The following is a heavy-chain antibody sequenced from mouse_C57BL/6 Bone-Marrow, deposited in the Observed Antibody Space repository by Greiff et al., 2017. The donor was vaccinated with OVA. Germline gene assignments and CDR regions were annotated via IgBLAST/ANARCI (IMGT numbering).Heavy chain of an antibody. CDR2: IYPGSGST. V-gene: IGHV1-55*01. D-gene: IGHD1-1*01. Sequence: VKLMQPGAELVKPGASVKMSCKASGYTFTSYWITWVKQRPGQGLEWIGDIYPGSGSTNYNEKFKSKATLTVDTSSSTAYMQLSSLTSEDSAVYYCARRYYGSSWYFDVWGTGTTVTVSS. CDR1: GYTFTSYW. J-gene: IGHJ1*03. CDR3: ARRYYGSSWYFDV.